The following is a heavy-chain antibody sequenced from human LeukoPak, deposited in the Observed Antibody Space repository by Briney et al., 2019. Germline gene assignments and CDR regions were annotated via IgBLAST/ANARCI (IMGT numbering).Heavy chain of an antibody. V-gene: IGHV4-4*02. Sequence: NPSGTLSLTCAVSSGSVSSNNWWSWARQPPGKGLEWIGEIFHSGSTNFNPSLKSRITMSVDMSANQFSLRLTSVSAADTAVYYCTRAYWIGFHFDSWGQGILVSVSS. CDR1: SGSVSSNNW. J-gene: IGHJ4*02. CDR3: TRAYWIGFHFDS. D-gene: IGHD3-3*01. CDR2: IFHSGST.